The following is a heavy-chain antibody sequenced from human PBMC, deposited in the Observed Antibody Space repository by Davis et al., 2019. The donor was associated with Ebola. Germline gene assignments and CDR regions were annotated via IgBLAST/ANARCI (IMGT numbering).Heavy chain of an antibody. D-gene: IGHD3-22*01. V-gene: IGHV3-21*01. CDR3: ARDDVSYYDSSGYFY. J-gene: IGHJ4*02. CDR1: GFTFSSYS. Sequence: GGSLRLSCAASGFTFSSYSMNWVRQAPGKGLEWASSISSSSSYIYYADSVKGRFTISRDNAKNSLYLQMNSLRAEDTAVYYCARDDVSYYDSSGYFYWGQGTLVTVSS. CDR2: ISSSSSYI.